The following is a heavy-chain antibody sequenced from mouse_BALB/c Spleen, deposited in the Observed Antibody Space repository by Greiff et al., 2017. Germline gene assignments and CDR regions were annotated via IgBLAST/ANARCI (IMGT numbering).Heavy chain of an antibody. Sequence: EVMLVESGGGLVKPGGSLKLSCAASGFAFSSYDMSWVRQTPEKRLEWVAYISSGGGSTYYPDTVKGRFTISRDNAKNTLYLQMSSLKSEDTAMYYCARPYDYDAAWFAYWGQGTLVTVSA. CDR3: ARPYDYDAAWFAY. CDR1: GFAFSSYD. V-gene: IGHV5-12-1*01. D-gene: IGHD2-4*01. CDR2: ISSGGGST. J-gene: IGHJ3*01.